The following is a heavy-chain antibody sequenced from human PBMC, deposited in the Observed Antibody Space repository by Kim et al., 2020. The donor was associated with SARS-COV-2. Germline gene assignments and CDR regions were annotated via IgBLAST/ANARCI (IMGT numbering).Heavy chain of an antibody. V-gene: IGHV1-46*01. CDR2: INPSGGST. Sequence: ASVKVSCKASGYTFTSYYMHWVRQAPGQGLEWMGIINPSGGSTSYAQKFQGRVTMTRDTSTSTVYMELSSLRSEDTAVYYCARDGSSSPSHNWFDPWGQGTLVTVSS. CDR3: ARDGSSSPSHNWFDP. J-gene: IGHJ5*02. D-gene: IGHD6-13*01. CDR1: GYTFTSYY.